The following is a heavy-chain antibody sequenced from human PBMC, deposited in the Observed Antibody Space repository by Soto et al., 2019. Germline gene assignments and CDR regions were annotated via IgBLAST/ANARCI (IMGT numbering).Heavy chain of an antibody. CDR3: ARSRSGAVAASFDF. Sequence: PGGSLRLSCAASGFTFRSYAIHWVRQAPGKGLEWVAVISRDGTNKYYVDSVKGRFTISRDNSKDTVYLQMNSLRDEDSAMFYCARSRSGAVAASFDFWGQGTLVAVS. J-gene: IGHJ4*02. CDR2: ISRDGTNK. CDR1: GFTFRSYA. V-gene: IGHV3-30*04. D-gene: IGHD3-3*01.